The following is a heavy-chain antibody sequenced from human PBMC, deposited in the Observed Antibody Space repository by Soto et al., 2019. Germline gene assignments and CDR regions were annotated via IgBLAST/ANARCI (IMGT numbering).Heavy chain of an antibody. CDR2: IYYSGST. D-gene: IGHD5-12*01. Sequence: WTWIRQPPGKGLEWIGYIYYSGSTNYNPSLKSRVTISADTSKNQFSLKLSPVTAADTAVYYCARDSATLGMDVWGQGTTVTVSS. J-gene: IGHJ6*02. CDR3: ARDSATLGMDV. V-gene: IGHV4-59*01.